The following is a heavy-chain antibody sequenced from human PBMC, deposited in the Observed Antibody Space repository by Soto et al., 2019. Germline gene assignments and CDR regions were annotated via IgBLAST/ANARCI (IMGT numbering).Heavy chain of an antibody. CDR2: SWYDGSNN. Sequence: QVQLMESGGGVVQPGRSLRLSCAASGFTFSSYGIHWVRQAPGKGLEWVAVSWYDGSNNHFADSVKGRFTISRDNSKNTLYLQMNSLGAEDTAVCYCARDFLERDLDPWGQGTLVIVSS. J-gene: IGHJ5*02. CDR1: GFTFSSYG. V-gene: IGHV3-33*01. D-gene: IGHD1-1*01. CDR3: ARDFLERDLDP.